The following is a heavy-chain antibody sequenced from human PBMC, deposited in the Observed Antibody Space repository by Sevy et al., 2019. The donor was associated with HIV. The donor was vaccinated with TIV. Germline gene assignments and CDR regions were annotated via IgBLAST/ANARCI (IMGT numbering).Heavy chain of an antibody. CDR3: ARAPNYGSGSSAFDI. CDR2: IYHSGST. D-gene: IGHD3-10*01. Sequence: TLSLTCAVSGYSISSGYYWGWIRQPPGKGLEWIGSIYHSGSTYYNPSLKSRVTISVDTSKNQFSLKLSSATAADTAVYYCARAPNYGSGSSAFDIWGQGTMVTVSS. V-gene: IGHV4-38-2*01. J-gene: IGHJ3*02. CDR1: GYSISSGYY.